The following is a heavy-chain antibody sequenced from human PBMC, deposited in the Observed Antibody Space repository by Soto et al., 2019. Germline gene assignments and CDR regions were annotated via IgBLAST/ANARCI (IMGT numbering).Heavy chain of an antibody. CDR3: ASSLLFLHFYNSGLDV. Sequence: QVQLQQWGGGLLKPSETLSLTCAVYGGSFSGYYCSWVRQPPGKGLEWIGQINHSGTTNYSPSLKSRVTMSVDTSKNQFSLNLSSVTAADTAIYFCASSLLFLHFYNSGLDVWGQGTTVTVSS. CDR2: INHSGTT. V-gene: IGHV4-34*02. D-gene: IGHD1-26*01. J-gene: IGHJ6*02. CDR1: GGSFSGYY.